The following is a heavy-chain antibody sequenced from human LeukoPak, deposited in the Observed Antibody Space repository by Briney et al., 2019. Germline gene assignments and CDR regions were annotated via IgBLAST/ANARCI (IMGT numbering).Heavy chain of an antibody. D-gene: IGHD6-19*01. CDR1: GFTFSNAW. V-gene: IGHV3-15*01. J-gene: IGHJ4*02. CDR2: IKKKSDGGTT. CDR3: TTVQQWLAQALGY. Sequence: GGSLRLSCAASGFTFSNAWMTWVRHAPGKGLKWVGHIKKKSDGGTTDYAAPVKGRFTISRDDSKDTVYLQMNSLKTEDTAVYFCTTVQQWLAQALGYWGQGTLVTVSS.